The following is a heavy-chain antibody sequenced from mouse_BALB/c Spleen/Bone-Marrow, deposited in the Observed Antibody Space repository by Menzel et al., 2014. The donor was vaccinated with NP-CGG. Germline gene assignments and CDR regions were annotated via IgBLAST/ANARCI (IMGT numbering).Heavy chain of an antibody. CDR3: ARERDDYFRDAMDY. CDR2: INSNGGST. Sequence: EVHLVESGGGLVQPGGSLKLSCAASGFTFSSYGMSWVRQTPDKRLELVATINSNGGSTYYPDSVKGRFTISRDNAKNTLYLQMSSLKSEDTAMYYCARERDDYFRDAMDYWGQGTSVTVSS. D-gene: IGHD2-4*01. CDR1: GFTFSSYG. J-gene: IGHJ4*01. V-gene: IGHV5-6-3*01.